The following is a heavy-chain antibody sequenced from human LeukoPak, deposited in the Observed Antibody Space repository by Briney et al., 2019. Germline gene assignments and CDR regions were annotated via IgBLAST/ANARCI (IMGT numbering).Heavy chain of an antibody. V-gene: IGHV3-23*01. CDR3: AKDKGNYYDSSGYFFLVY. Sequence: GGSLRLSCGASGFTFSNYGMNWVRQAPGKGLGWVSGISGRGDKTYYADSVKGRFTISRDNSKNTLYLQMNSLRAEDTAVYYCAKDKGNYYDSSGYFFLVYWGQGTLVTVSS. J-gene: IGHJ4*02. D-gene: IGHD3-22*01. CDR2: ISGRGDKT. CDR1: GFTFSNYG.